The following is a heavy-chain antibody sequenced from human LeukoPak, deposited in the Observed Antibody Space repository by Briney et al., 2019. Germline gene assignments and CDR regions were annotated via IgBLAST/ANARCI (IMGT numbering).Heavy chain of an antibody. CDR2: THYSGST. CDR3: ARQLYSNYNYFDY. CDR1: GGSISSYY. D-gene: IGHD4-11*01. J-gene: IGHJ4*02. Sequence: SETLSLTCTVSGGSISSYYWSWIRQPPGKGLEWIGYTHYSGSTNYNPSLKSRVTISGDTSENRFSLRLSSVTAADTAVCYCARQLYSNYNYFDYWAREPWSPSPQ. V-gene: IGHV4-59*08.